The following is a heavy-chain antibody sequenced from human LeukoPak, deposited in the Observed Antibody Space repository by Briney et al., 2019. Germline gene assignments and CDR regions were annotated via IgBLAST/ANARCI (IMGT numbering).Heavy chain of an antibody. Sequence: PSETLSLTCTVSGGSISSGGYYWTWIRQPPGKGLEWIGYIYHSGNTYYNPSLKSRVTISVDRSKSQFSLRLSSVTAADTAVYYCARTEGTTADFFDYWGQGTLVTVSS. CDR2: IYHSGNT. CDR1: GGSISSGGYY. D-gene: IGHD1-14*01. CDR3: ARTEGTTADFFDY. J-gene: IGHJ4*02. V-gene: IGHV4-30-2*01.